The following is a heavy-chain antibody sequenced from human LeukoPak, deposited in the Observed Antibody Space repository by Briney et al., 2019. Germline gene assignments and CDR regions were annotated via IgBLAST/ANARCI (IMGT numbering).Heavy chain of an antibody. V-gene: IGHV4-34*01. D-gene: IGHD3-3*01. CDR3: ARGGGFLESLYADAFDI. Sequence: SETLSLTCAVYGGSFSGYYWSWIRQPPGKGLEWIGEINHSGSTNCHPSLKSRVIISIDTSKNQFSLNLTSVTAADTAVYYCARGGGFLESLYADAFDIWGQGTMVTVSS. CDR2: INHSGST. J-gene: IGHJ3*02. CDR1: GGSFSGYY.